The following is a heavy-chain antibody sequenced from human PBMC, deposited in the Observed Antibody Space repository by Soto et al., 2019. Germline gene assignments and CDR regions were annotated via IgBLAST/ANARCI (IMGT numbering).Heavy chain of an antibody. CDR3: ARWRSSSWLAVFFQF. CDR1: GDTFTSYS. J-gene: IGHJ1*01. D-gene: IGHD6-13*01. Sequence: QGQLVQSGAEVKKPGSSVKVSCKSSGDTFTSYSIAWMRQAPGQGLEWMGGIIPKFGSTKYARKFQDRVTITADESTSTAYMELSGLRSEDTAVYFCARWRSSSWLAVFFQFWGQGTRVTVSS. CDR2: IIPKFGST. V-gene: IGHV1-69*01.